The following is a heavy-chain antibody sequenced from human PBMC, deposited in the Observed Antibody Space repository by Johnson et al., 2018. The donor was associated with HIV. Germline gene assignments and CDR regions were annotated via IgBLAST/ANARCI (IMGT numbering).Heavy chain of an antibody. CDR1: GFTVSSNY. CDR3: ARDRLWFRELSPADAFDI. CDR2: IYSGGST. Sequence: VQLVESGGGLVQPGGSLRLSCAASGFTVSSNYMSWVRQAPGKGLEWGSGIYSGGSTYYADSVKGRFTISRDNSKNTRYLQMNSLRAEDTAVYYCARDRLWFRELSPADAFDIWGQGTMVTVSS. V-gene: IGHV3-66*02. D-gene: IGHD3-10*01. J-gene: IGHJ3*02.